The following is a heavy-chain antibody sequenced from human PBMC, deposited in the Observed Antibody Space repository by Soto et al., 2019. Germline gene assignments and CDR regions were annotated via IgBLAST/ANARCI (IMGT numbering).Heavy chain of an antibody. CDR1: GYTFSAYD. D-gene: IGHD3-10*01. CDR3: ARAGAAPSYYYGLDV. CDR2: IRTYNGDT. V-gene: IGHV1-18*01. Sequence: HMMQSGAEVKKPGASVRVSCKTAGYTFSAYDIYWVRQAPGQGLEWMGWIRTYNGDTNYAQKLQTRVTMTTDESTDTAYMDLRSLTSDDTAIYYCARAGAAPSYYYGLDVWGQGTTVTVSS. J-gene: IGHJ6*02.